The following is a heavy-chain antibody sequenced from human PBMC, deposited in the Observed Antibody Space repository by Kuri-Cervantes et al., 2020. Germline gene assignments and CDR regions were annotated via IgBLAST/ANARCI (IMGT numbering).Heavy chain of an antibody. CDR3: ARDTAAGPRTNNWFDP. Sequence: SQTLSLTCAVYGGSFSGYYWSWIRQPPGKGLEWIGEIYHSGSTNYNPSLKSRVTISVDKSKNQFSLKLSSVTAADTAVYYCARDTAAGPRTNNWFDPWGQGTLVTVSS. CDR1: GGSFSGYY. V-gene: IGHV4-34*01. J-gene: IGHJ5*02. D-gene: IGHD6-13*01. CDR2: IYHSGST.